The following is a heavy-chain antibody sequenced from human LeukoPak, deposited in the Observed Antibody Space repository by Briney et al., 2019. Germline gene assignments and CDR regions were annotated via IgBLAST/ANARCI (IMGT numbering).Heavy chain of an antibody. CDR2: INHSGST. Sequence: SETLSITCTVSGGSISSGGCYWSWIRQPPGKGLEWIGEINHSGSTNYNPSLKSRVTISVDTSKNQFSLKLSSVTAADTAVYYCARGLYCSGGSCYSTFDYWGQGTLVTVSS. CDR3: ARGLYCSGGSCYSTFDY. D-gene: IGHD2-15*01. J-gene: IGHJ4*02. V-gene: IGHV4-39*07. CDR1: GGSISSGGCY.